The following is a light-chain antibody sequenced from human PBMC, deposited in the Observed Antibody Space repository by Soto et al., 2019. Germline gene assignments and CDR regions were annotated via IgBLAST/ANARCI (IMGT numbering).Light chain of an antibody. CDR1: SSDVGGYNY. CDR3: SSYAGSYTLV. Sequence: QSALTQPRSVSGSPGQSVTISCTGTSSDVGGYNYVSWYQQHPGKAPKLMIYDVSKRPSGVSDRLSGSKSGNTASLTISGLQVEDEADYYCSSYAGSYTLVFGGGTKLTVL. V-gene: IGLV2-11*01. CDR2: DVS. J-gene: IGLJ3*02.